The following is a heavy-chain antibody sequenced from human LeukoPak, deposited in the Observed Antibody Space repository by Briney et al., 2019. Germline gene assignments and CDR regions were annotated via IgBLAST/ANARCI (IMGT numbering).Heavy chain of an antibody. Sequence: SETLSPTCAVSGGSISSGGYSWSWIRQPPGKGLEWIGYIYHSGSTYYNPSLKSRVTISVDTSKNQFSLKLSSVTAADTAVYYCARHRRYDFWSGYYSNWFDPWGQGTLVTVSS. CDR2: IYHSGST. D-gene: IGHD3-3*01. J-gene: IGHJ5*02. CDR3: ARHRRYDFWSGYYSNWFDP. CDR1: GGSISSGGYS. V-gene: IGHV4-30-2*01.